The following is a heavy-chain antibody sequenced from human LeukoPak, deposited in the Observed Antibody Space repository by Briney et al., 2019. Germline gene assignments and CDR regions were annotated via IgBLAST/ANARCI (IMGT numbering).Heavy chain of an antibody. V-gene: IGHV4-39*07. J-gene: IGHJ3*01. CDR3: ATGPSRWPLNQGDAFDL. D-gene: IGHD6-19*01. CDR2: VSYSGRP. Sequence: SETLSLTCAISGDSIRSDYFHGGWIRQSPVKGLEWIGTVSYSGRPYYRESLKSRLTIKLDMSKNLFSLRLTSVTAADTAVYFCATGPSRWPLNQGDAFDLWGQGTTVIVSS. CDR1: GDSIRSDYFH.